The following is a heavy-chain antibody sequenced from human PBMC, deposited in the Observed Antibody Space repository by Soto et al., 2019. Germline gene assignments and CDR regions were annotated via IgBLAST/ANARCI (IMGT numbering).Heavy chain of an antibody. CDR1: DGSISSSSYY. D-gene: IGHD6-19*01. CDR2: ISYSGST. V-gene: IGHV4-39*01. Sequence: SETLSLTCPVSDGSISSSSYYWGWIRQPPGKGLEWIGSISYSGSTDYNPSLKSRVTISVDTSKNQFSLKLSSVTAADTAVYYCARRSSGWHWFDPWGQGTLVTVSS. J-gene: IGHJ5*02. CDR3: ARRSSGWHWFDP.